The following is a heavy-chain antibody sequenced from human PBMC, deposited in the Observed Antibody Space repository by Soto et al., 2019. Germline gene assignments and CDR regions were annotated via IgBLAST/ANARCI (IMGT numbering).Heavy chain of an antibody. Sequence: PGGSLRLSCAASGFTFSSYAMSWVRQAPGKGLEWVSAISGSGGSTYYADSVKGRFTISRDNSKNTLYLQMNSLRAEDTAAYYCARDALSERSRHLNSLRYWGQGTLVTVSS. CDR2: ISGSGGST. V-gene: IGHV3-23*01. CDR3: ARDALSERSRHLNSLRY. D-gene: IGHD1-1*01. CDR1: GFTFSSYA. J-gene: IGHJ4*02.